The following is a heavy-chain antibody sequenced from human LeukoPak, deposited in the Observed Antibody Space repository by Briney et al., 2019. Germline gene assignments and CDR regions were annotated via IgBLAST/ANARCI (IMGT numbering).Heavy chain of an antibody. D-gene: IGHD6-19*01. Sequence: GGSLRLSCAASGFTFSNYWMGWVRQAPGTGLEWVANIKEDGSAKYYVDSVKGRFTISRDNAKNSLYLRMNSLRAEDTAVYYCYGAVAGDDFDSWGQGTLVTVSS. CDR2: IKEDGSAK. CDR3: YGAVAGDDFDS. CDR1: GFTFSNYW. J-gene: IGHJ4*02. V-gene: IGHV3-7*01.